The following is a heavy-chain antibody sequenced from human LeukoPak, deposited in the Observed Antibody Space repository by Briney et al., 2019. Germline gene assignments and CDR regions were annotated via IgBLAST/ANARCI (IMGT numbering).Heavy chain of an antibody. J-gene: IGHJ3*02. CDR3: ARMDYYDSSGYPPVDI. CDR1: GYTFSDYY. D-gene: IGHD3-22*01. V-gene: IGHV3-11*04. CDR2: ISSNGSTI. Sequence: GGSLRLSCAASGYTFSDYYMSWIRQAPGKGLEWVSYISSNGSTIYYADSVRGRFTISRDNAKNSLYLQMNSLRAEDTAVYYCARMDYYDSSGYPPVDIWGQGTMVTVSS.